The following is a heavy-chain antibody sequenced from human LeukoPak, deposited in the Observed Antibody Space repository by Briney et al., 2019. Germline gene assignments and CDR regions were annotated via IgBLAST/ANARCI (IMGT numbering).Heavy chain of an antibody. CDR3: ARVSAGDNWNYELDY. J-gene: IGHJ4*02. CDR1: GGSISSYY. V-gene: IGHV4-59*01. CDR2: IYYSGST. D-gene: IGHD1-7*01. Sequence: SETLSLTCTVPGGSISSYYWSWIRQPPGKGLEWIGHIYYSGSTNYNPPLKCRVNISVDKSKTQFSLKLSSMTAAHTALYYSARVSAGDNWNYELDYWGQGTLVTVSS.